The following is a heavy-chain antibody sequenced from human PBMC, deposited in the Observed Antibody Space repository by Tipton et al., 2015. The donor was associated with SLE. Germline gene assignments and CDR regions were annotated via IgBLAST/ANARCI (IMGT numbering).Heavy chain of an antibody. Sequence: GSLRLSCAASGFTFSSYWMSWVRQAPGKGLEWVANIKEDGSEKYYVDSVKGRFTISRDNAKDSLYLQMNSLRAEDTAVYYCVRGHYDVSGNYWSPGEWGQGTLVTVSS. CDR3: VRGHYDVSGNYWSPGE. CDR2: IKEDGSEK. V-gene: IGHV3-7*01. J-gene: IGHJ4*02. CDR1: GFTFSSYW. D-gene: IGHD3-10*01.